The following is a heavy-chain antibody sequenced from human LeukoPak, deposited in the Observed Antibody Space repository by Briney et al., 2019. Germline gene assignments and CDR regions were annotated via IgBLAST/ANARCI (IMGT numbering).Heavy chain of an antibody. CDR2: ISYDGSNK. CDR1: GFTFSSYG. D-gene: IGHD3-3*01. Sequence: GGSLRLSCAASGFTFSSYGMHWVRQAPGKGLEWVAVISYDGSNKYYADSVKGRFTISRDNSKNTLYLQMNSLRAEDTAVYYCARGILFGGWFDPWGQGTLVTVSS. CDR3: ARGILFGGWFDP. V-gene: IGHV3-30*03. J-gene: IGHJ5*02.